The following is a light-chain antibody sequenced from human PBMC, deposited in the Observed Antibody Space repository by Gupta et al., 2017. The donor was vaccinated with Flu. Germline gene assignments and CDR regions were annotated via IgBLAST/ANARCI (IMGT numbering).Light chain of an antibody. V-gene: IGKV1-39*01. CDR3: QQGYSNPRT. CDR1: QNVGTN. CDR2: GAS. J-gene: IGKJ1*01. Sequence: PSSLSASVGERVTITCRASQNVGTNVNWYQQKPGRAPKCLIFGASTLQGGVPSRFSGGGSGTDFSLTINSLQPEDFATYVCQQGYSNPRTFGQGTRVEMK.